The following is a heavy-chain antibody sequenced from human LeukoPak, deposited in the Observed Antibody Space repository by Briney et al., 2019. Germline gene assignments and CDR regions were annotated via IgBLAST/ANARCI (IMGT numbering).Heavy chain of an antibody. D-gene: IGHD5-24*01. CDR3: ARGDSEDGYRFDY. J-gene: IGHJ4*02. V-gene: IGHV4-4*07. Sequence: PSETLSLTCTGSGGSISSYYWSWIRQPAGKGQEWIWCLYTSGSTNYNPSLNSRVTMSVDTSKIHFSLKLSSVTAADAAVYYCARGDSEDGYRFDYWGQGTLVTVSS. CDR1: GGSISSYY. CDR2: LYTSGST.